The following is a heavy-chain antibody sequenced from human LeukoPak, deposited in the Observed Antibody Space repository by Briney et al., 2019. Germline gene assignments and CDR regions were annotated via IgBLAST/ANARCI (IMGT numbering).Heavy chain of an antibody. CDR2: TITIFDTA. CDR1: AGTFSSYT. Sequence: GASVTLSCKASAGTFSSYTISLVRQAPGQGHERMGGTITIFDTANYDQKFQGRVTITADVSTSTAYMELSILRSEDTAVYYCARGPYDILTGYYMSPWMDAWGKGTTVTVSS. D-gene: IGHD3-9*01. J-gene: IGHJ6*04. V-gene: IGHV1-69*13. CDR3: ARGPYDILTGYYMSPWMDA.